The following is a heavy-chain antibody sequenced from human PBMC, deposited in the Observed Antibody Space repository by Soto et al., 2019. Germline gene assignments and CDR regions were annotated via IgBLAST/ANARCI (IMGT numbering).Heavy chain of an antibody. Sequence: XSVKVSCKASGYTFTGYYMHWVRQAPGQGLEWMGWINPNSGGTNYAQKFQGRVTMTRDTSISTAYMELSRLRSDDTAVYYCARAPREVATILGNWFDPWGQGTLVTVSS. CDR1: GYTFTGYY. J-gene: IGHJ5*02. V-gene: IGHV1-2*02. CDR2: INPNSGGT. D-gene: IGHD5-12*01. CDR3: ARAPREVATILGNWFDP.